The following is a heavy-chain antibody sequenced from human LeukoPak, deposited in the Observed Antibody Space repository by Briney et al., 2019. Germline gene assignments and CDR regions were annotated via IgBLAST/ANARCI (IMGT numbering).Heavy chain of an antibody. Sequence: PGGSLRLSCAASGFTFSNYWMSWVRQPPGKGLEWIGEINHSGSTNYNPSLKSRVTISVDTSKNQFSLKLSSVTAADTAVYYCARGSYDSSGYAYYYYGMDVWGQGTTVTVSS. CDR3: ARGSYDSSGYAYYYYGMDV. CDR1: GFTFSNYW. D-gene: IGHD3-22*01. J-gene: IGHJ6*02. V-gene: IGHV4-34*01. CDR2: INHSGST.